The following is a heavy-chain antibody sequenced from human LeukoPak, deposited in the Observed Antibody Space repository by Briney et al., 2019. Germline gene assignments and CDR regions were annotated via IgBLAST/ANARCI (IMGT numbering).Heavy chain of an antibody. D-gene: IGHD3-22*01. J-gene: IGHJ4*02. Sequence: GESLRISCMGSGYTFTSYWISWVRQMPGKGLEWMGRIDPSDSYTNYSPSFQGHVTISVDKSISTAYLQWSSLKASDTAMYYWARLGGYNYDFDSWGQGTLVTVSS. CDR1: GYTFTSYW. V-gene: IGHV5-10-1*01. CDR3: ARLGGYNYDFDS. CDR2: IDPSDSYT.